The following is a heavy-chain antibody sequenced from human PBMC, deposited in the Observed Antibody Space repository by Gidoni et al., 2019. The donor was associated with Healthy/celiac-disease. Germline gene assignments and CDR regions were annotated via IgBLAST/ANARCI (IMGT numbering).Heavy chain of an antibody. CDR1: GFTFSSYG. CDR2: ISYDGSNK. Sequence: QVQLVESGGGVVQPGRSLRLSCAASGFTFSSYGMHWVRQAPGKGLEWVAVISYDGSNKYYADSVKGRFTISRDNSKNTLYLQMNSLRAEDTAVYYCAKDQGSSWYLFDYWGQGTLVTVSS. J-gene: IGHJ4*02. CDR3: AKDQGSSWYLFDY. V-gene: IGHV3-30*18. D-gene: IGHD6-13*01.